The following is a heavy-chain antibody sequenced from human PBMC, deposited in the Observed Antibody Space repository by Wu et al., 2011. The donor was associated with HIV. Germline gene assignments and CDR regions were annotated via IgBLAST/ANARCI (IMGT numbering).Heavy chain of an antibody. CDR3: ARANGYGGNSELGAFDI. Sequence: QKFQGRVTITTDESTSTAYMELSSLRSEDTAVYYCARANGYGGNSELGAFDIWGQGTMVTVSS. V-gene: IGHV1-69*05. J-gene: IGHJ3*02. D-gene: IGHD4-23*01.